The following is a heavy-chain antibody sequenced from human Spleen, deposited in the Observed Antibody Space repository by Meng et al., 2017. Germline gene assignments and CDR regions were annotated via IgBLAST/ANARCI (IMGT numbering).Heavy chain of an antibody. J-gene: IGHJ4*02. Sequence: GGSLRLSCAASGFTFDDYAMHWVRQAPGKGLEWVSGISWNSGSIGYADSVKGRFTISRDNAKNSLYLQMNSLRAEDTALYYCAKDQSIAVAGTFPDYWGQGTLVTVSS. CDR1: GFTFDDYA. CDR3: AKDQSIAVAGTFPDY. CDR2: ISWNSGSI. V-gene: IGHV3-9*01. D-gene: IGHD6-19*01.